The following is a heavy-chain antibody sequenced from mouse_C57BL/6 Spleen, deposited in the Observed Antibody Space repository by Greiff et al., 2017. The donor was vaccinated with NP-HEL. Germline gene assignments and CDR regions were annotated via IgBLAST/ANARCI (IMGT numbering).Heavy chain of an antibody. J-gene: IGHJ3*01. Sequence: VQLQQSGAELVKPGASVKISRNAFGYAFSSHWMNRGTQRPGNGPEWVGQIYPGDGDTNYNGKFKGKATLTADMSSSTAYMQLSSLATEDSAVYFCASSEAYWGQGTLVTVSA. CDR3: ASSEAY. V-gene: IGHV1-80*01. CDR1: GYAFSSHW. CDR2: IYPGDGDT.